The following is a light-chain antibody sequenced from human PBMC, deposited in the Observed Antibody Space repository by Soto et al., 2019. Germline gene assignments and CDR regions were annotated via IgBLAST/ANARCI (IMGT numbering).Light chain of an antibody. Sequence: DIQMTQSPSSLSASVRDRDTITCRASQSISTYLNRYQQKPGKVPKLLIYAASTSQSGVPSRFRGSGSGTDFTLTISSLQPEDFATYYCQQSYNSPWTFAQGTKVEIK. CDR2: AAS. CDR3: QQSYNSPWT. V-gene: IGKV1-39*01. J-gene: IGKJ1*01. CDR1: QSISTY.